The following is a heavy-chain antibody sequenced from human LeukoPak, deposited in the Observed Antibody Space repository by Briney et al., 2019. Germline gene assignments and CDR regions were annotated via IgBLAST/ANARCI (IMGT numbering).Heavy chain of an antibody. CDR2: IYYSGST. J-gene: IGHJ4*02. Sequence: SETLSLTCTVSGGSINRGSYYWSWIRQHPGKGLEWIGYIYYSGSTYYNPSLKSRVTISVDTSKNQFSLKLSSVTAADTAVYYCAIDTSGRSYWGQGTLVTVSS. D-gene: IGHD6-19*01. V-gene: IGHV4-31*03. CDR3: AIDTSGRSY. CDR1: GGSINRGSYY.